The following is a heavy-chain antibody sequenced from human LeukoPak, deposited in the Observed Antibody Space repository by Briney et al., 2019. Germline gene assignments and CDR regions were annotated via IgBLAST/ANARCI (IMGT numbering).Heavy chain of an antibody. CDR2: IIPILGIT. Sequence: SVKVSCKASGGTFSSYAMSWVRQAPGQGLEWMGRIIPILGITNYAQKFQGRVTITADKSTSTAYMELSSLRSEDTAVYYCARVGRDGYNYSHFDYWGQGTLVTVSS. CDR3: ARVGRDGYNYSHFDY. V-gene: IGHV1-69*04. J-gene: IGHJ4*02. CDR1: GGTFSSYA. D-gene: IGHD5-24*01.